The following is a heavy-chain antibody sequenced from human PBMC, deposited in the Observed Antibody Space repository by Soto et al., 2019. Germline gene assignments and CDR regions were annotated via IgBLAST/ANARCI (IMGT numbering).Heavy chain of an antibody. J-gene: IGHJ4*02. Sequence: GGSLRLSCVASGFSFSYHYMGWTRQSPGKGLEWISYISDSGLTIYYADSVKGRFTISRDNTKNSLWLQMNSLRAEDTAVYYCARPGPDYTKFNDYWGQGTLVTVSS. D-gene: IGHD4-4*01. CDR3: ARPGPDYTKFNDY. CDR2: ISDSGLTI. CDR1: GFSFSYHY. V-gene: IGHV3-11*01.